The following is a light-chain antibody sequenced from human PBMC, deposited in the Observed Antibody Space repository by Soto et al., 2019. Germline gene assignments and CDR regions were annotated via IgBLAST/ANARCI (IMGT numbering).Light chain of an antibody. CDR2: DVS. CDR3: CSSEGISLVV. Sequence: QSALTQPRSVSGSPGQSVTISCTGTSSDVGGYKYVSWYQQYPGKAPKLMIYDVSERPSGVPDRFSGSKSGNTASLTISGLQAEDEADYYCCSSEGISLVVFGGGTKLTVL. CDR1: SSDVGGYKY. V-gene: IGLV2-11*01. J-gene: IGLJ2*01.